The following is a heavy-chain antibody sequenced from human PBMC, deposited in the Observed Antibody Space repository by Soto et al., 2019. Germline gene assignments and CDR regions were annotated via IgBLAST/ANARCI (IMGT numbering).Heavy chain of an antibody. Sequence: PGESLKISCKVSGYSFTSYWISGVRQMPGKGLEWMGRIDPSDSYTNYSPSFQGHVTISADRSISTAYLQWSSLKASDTAMYYCARHYYDSSGYFENGMDVWGQGTTVTVSS. CDR3: ARHYYDSSGYFENGMDV. CDR1: GYSFTSYW. CDR2: IDPSDSYT. J-gene: IGHJ6*02. V-gene: IGHV5-10-1*01. D-gene: IGHD3-22*01.